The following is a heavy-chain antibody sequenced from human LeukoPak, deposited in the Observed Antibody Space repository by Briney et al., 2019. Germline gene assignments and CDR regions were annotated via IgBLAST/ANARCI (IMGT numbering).Heavy chain of an antibody. CDR1: RFTFSDYS. CDR3: ADAPKELVPAAIAY. V-gene: IGHV3-30-3*01. Sequence: TGRSLSLSCAASRFTFSDYSMHWVRQAPGKGLEWVAVISYDGSNRYYADSVKGRFTISKDNSKNTLYLQMNSLRAEDTAVYYCADAPKELVPAAIAYWGQGTLVTVSS. J-gene: IGHJ4*02. D-gene: IGHD2-2*01. CDR2: ISYDGSNR.